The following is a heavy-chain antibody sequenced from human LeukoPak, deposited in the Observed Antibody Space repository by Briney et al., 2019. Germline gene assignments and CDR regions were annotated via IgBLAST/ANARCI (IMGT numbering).Heavy chain of an antibody. J-gene: IGHJ3*02. D-gene: IGHD3-10*01. V-gene: IGHV4-39*07. Sequence: SETLSLTCSVSGGSISSDTYYWGWNRQPPGKGLEWIGTMYYSGNTDYNPSLKSRITISVDTSKNQFYLKLTSVTAADTALYYCALPYFGAGVDAFDIWGQGTRVAVSS. CDR3: ALPYFGAGVDAFDI. CDR2: MYYSGNT. CDR1: GGSISSDTYY.